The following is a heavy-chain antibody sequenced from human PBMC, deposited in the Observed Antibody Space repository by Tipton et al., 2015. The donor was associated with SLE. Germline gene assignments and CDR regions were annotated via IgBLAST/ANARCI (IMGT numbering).Heavy chain of an antibody. D-gene: IGHD3-10*01. V-gene: IGHV3-23*03. CDR1: GFTFSAYH. CDR3: AKDTGRGFFDY. CDR2: IYSADSST. J-gene: IGHJ4*02. Sequence: SLRLSCAASGFTFSAYHMSWVRQAPGKGLEWVSVIYSADSSTYYADSVKGRFIISRDNAKKTVYLEMNGLQAEDTALYYCAKDTGRGFFDYWGQGTLVTVSS.